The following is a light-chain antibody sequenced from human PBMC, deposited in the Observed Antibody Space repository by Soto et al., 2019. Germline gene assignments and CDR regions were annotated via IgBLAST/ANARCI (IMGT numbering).Light chain of an antibody. CDR2: GNI. CDR3: QSYDTSLNVYVV. Sequence: QSVLTQPPSVSGAPGQRVTISCTGSSSNIGADFDVHWYRQLPGTAPKLLIYGNINRPSGVPDRFSGSTSGTSASLTITGLQAEDEADYYCQSYDTSLNVYVVFGGGTKFTVL. CDR1: SSNIGADFD. V-gene: IGLV1-40*01. J-gene: IGLJ2*01.